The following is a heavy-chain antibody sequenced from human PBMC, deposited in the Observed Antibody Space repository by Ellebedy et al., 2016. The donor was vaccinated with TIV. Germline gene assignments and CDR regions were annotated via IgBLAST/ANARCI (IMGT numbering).Heavy chain of an antibody. CDR3: ATFNWGSEYFED. CDR2: FYSGGAT. J-gene: IGHJ4*02. CDR1: GLTVIRNY. V-gene: IGHV3-53*01. Sequence: PGGSLRLSCAASGLTVIRNYMAWVRQPPGTGLKWVSLFYSGGATYYADPVKARFTISRDKSTNTLHLQMDHLSAEDTPAYYCATFNWGSEYFEDWGQGTLVTVSS. D-gene: IGHD7-27*01.